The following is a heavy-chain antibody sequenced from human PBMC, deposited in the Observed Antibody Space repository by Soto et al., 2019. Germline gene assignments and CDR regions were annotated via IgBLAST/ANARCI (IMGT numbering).Heavy chain of an antibody. Sequence: PSETLSLTCTVSGGSISSYYWSWIRQPPGKGLEWIGYIYYSGSTNYNPSLKSRVTISVDTSKNQFSLKLSSVTAADTAVYYCARDRVGWFDPWGQGTLVTVSS. V-gene: IGHV4-59*01. J-gene: IGHJ5*02. D-gene: IGHD1-26*01. CDR3: ARDRVGWFDP. CDR1: GGSISSYY. CDR2: IYYSGST.